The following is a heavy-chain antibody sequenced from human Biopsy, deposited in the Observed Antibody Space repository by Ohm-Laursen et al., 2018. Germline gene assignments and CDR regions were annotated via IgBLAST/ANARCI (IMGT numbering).Heavy chain of an antibody. J-gene: IGHJ6*02. CDR3: ARGSGYFKLDV. Sequence: SETLSLTCPVNGESSSGYFWNWIRQPPGKGLEWIGEINQSGSTKYNPSLKRRATLSADSSNSQFPLRLTSVTAADTAIYYCARGSGYFKLDVWGQGTTVTVSS. V-gene: IGHV4-34*01. CDR2: INQSGST. CDR1: GESSSGYF. D-gene: IGHD5-12*01.